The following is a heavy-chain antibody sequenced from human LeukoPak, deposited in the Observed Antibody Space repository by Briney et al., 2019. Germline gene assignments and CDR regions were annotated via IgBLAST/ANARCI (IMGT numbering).Heavy chain of an antibody. D-gene: IGHD3-3*01. CDR1: GFTFSSYA. V-gene: IGHV3-30-3*01. CDR2: ISYDGSNK. CDR3: ATIFYYYYYMDV. Sequence: PGRSLRLSCAASGFTFSSYAMHWVRQAPGKGLEWVAVISYDGSNKYYADSVKGRFTISRDNAKNSLYLQMNSLRAEDTAVYYCATIFYYYYYMDVWGKGTTVTVSS. J-gene: IGHJ6*03.